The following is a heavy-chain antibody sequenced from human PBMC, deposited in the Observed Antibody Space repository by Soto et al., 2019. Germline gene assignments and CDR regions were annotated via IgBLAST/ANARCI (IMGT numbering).Heavy chain of an antibody. Sequence: EVQLKESGGGLVQPGGSLRLSCAASGFTFSRYSMNWVRQAPGKGLEWVSFISSSGRTIYYAASVKGRFTISRDNATHSLNLQMTTLRHEDTAVYYCASARDYGANTPYFESWGPGTLVTVST. CDR2: ISSSGRTI. CDR1: GFTFSRYS. V-gene: IGHV3-48*02. J-gene: IGHJ4*02. CDR3: ASARDYGANTPYFES. D-gene: IGHD4-17*01.